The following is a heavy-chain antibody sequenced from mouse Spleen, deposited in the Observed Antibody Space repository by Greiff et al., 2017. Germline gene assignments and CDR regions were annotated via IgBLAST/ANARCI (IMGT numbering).Heavy chain of an antibody. D-gene: IGHD2-13*01. CDR3: AGHYYGGYVYFDV. Sequence: QVQLQQSGPGLVAPSQSLSITCTVSGFSLTGYGVNWVRQPPGQGLEWLGMIWGAGSTDYNSALKSRLSISKDNSNSQVFLKMNSLQTEDTARYYCAGHYYGGYVYFDVWGAGTTVTVSS. J-gene: IGHJ1*01. CDR1: GFSLTGYG. CDR2: IWGAGST. V-gene: IGHV2-6-7*01.